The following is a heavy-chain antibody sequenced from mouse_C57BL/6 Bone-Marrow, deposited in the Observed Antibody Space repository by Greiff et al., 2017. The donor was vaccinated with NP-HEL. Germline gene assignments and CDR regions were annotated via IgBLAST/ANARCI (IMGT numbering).Heavy chain of an antibody. J-gene: IGHJ3*01. D-gene: IGHD1-1*01. CDR1: GFTFSNYW. V-gene: IGHV6-3*01. CDR2: IRLKSDNYAT. Sequence: DVMLVESGGGLVQPGGSMKLSCVASGFTFSNYWMNWVRQSPEKGLEWVAQIRLKSDNYATHYAESVKGRFTISRDDSKSSVYLQMNNLRAEDTGIYYCTGTDYYGSHWFAYWGQGTLVTVSA. CDR3: TGTDYYGSHWFAY.